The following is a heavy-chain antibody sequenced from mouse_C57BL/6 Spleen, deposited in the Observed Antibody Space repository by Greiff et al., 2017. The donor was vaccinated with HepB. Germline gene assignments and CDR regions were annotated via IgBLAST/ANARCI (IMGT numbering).Heavy chain of an antibody. CDR2: IYPRSGNT. CDR3: AREGLYGSNWYFDV. CDR1: GYTFTSYG. Sequence: QVQLQQSGAELARPGASVKLSCKASGYTFTSYGISWVKQRTGQGLEWIGEIYPRSGNTYYNEKFKGKATLTADKSSSTAYMELHSLTSEDSAVYFCAREGLYGSNWYFDVWGTGTTVTVSS. J-gene: IGHJ1*03. D-gene: IGHD1-1*01. V-gene: IGHV1-81*01.